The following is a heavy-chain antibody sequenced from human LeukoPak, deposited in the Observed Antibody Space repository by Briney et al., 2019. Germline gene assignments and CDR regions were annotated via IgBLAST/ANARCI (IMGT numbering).Heavy chain of an antibody. CDR3: ARQPRGLLYAFDI. CDR1: GGSISTHY. V-gene: IGHV4-59*08. Sequence: NPSETLSLTCSVSGGSISTHYWSWVRQSPRKGLQWIGYVYYGGSTNYNPSLKSRVTISLDTSKNQFSLRVTSVTAADTAVYYCARQPRGLLYAFDIWGPGTTVTVSS. D-gene: IGHD2-15*01. J-gene: IGHJ3*02. CDR2: VYYGGST.